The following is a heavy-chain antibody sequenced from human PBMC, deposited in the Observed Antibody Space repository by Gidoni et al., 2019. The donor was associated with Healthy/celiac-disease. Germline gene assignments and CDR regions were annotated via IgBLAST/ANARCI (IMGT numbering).Heavy chain of an antibody. J-gene: IGHJ5*02. D-gene: IGHD3-10*01. Sequence: EVQLVESGGGLVQPGGSLRLSCAASGFTFSTYALNWVRQAPGKGLELVSYISSSGSTIYYADSVKGRFTISRDNAKNSLYLQMNSLRAEDTAVYYCARAAVRITMVRGVRGPWFDPWGQGTLVTVSS. CDR3: ARAAVRITMVRGVRGPWFDP. CDR1: GFTFSTYA. CDR2: ISSSGSTI. V-gene: IGHV3-48*03.